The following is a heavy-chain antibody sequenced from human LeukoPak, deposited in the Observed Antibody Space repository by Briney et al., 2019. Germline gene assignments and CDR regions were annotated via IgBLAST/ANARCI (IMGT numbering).Heavy chain of an antibody. CDR3: ARDHWNYGGGWFDP. D-gene: IGHD1-7*01. CDR2: IYTSGST. V-gene: IGHV4-4*07. Sequence: SETLSLTCTVSGGSISSYYWSWIRQPAGKGLEWIGRIYTSGSTNYNPSLKSRVTMSVDTSKNQFSLKLSSVTAADTAVYYCARDHWNYGGGWFDPWGQGTLVTVSS. CDR1: GGSISSYY. J-gene: IGHJ5*02.